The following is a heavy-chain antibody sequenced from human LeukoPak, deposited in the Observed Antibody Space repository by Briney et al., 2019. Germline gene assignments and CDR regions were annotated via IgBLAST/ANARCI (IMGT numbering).Heavy chain of an antibody. Sequence: SETLSLTCAVYGGSFSGYYWSWIRQPPGKGLEWIGEINHSGSTNYNPSLKSRVTISVDTSKNQFSLKLSSVTAADTAVYYCARRRITLKRDYYFDYWGQGTLVTVSS. CDR2: INHSGST. J-gene: IGHJ4*02. V-gene: IGHV4-34*01. CDR1: GGSFSGYY. D-gene: IGHD3-10*01. CDR3: ARRRITLKRDYYFDY.